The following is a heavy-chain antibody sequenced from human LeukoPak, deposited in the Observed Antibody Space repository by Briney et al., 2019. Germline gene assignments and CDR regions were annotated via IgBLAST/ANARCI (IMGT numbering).Heavy chain of an antibody. D-gene: IGHD3/OR15-3a*01. CDR1: GGSISSYY. J-gene: IGHJ5*02. V-gene: IGHV4-4*07. CDR3: ARDWGITIFGLSYEWFDP. CDR2: IYTSGST. Sequence: PSETLSLTCTVSGGSISSYYWSWIRQPAGKGLEWIGRIYTSGSTNYNPSLKRRVTMSGDTSKNQFSLKLISVTAADPAVYYRARDWGITIFGLSYEWFDPWGQGTLVTVSS.